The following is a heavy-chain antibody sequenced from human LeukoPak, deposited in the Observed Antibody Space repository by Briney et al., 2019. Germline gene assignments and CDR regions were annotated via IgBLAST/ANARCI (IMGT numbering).Heavy chain of an antibody. D-gene: IGHD2-21*02. V-gene: IGHV4-38-2*02. CDR3: ARAVGTTSALFDF. CDR1: GYSIGSGFY. CDR2: IYHSGST. Sequence: PSETLSLTCIVSGYSIGSGFYWGWIRPPPGKGLEWIGIIYHSGSTYYNQSLKSRVTISVDTSKNQFSLKLSSVTAADTAVYYCARAVGTTSALFDFWGQGSLVTVSS. J-gene: IGHJ4*02.